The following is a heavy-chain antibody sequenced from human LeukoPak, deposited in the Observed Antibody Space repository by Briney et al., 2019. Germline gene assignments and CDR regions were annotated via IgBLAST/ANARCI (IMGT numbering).Heavy chain of an antibody. V-gene: IGHV3-48*04. CDR2: ISSTSSII. Sequence: GGSLRLSCAASGSTFSSHTMNWVRQAPGKGLEWISYISSTSSIIYYADSVKGRFTVSRDNAKNSLYLQMSSLRAEDTAVYYCARNLPAADYWGQGTLVTVSS. D-gene: IGHD2-2*01. CDR3: ARNLPAADY. J-gene: IGHJ4*02. CDR1: GSTFSSHT.